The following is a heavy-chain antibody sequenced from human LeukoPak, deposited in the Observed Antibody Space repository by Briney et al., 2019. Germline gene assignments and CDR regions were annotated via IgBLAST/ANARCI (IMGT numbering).Heavy chain of an antibody. CDR2: IYYSGST. J-gene: IGHJ4*02. D-gene: IGHD4-23*01. V-gene: IGHV4-31*03. CDR1: GGSISRVGYY. Sequence: SETLSLTRTVSGGSISRVGYYWSWIRQHPGKGLELIGYIYYSGSTYYTPSLKSRVTISVDTSKNQFSLKLSSVTAADTAVYYCARRGGNSGFFLFDYWGQGTLVTVSS. CDR3: ARRGGNSGFFLFDY.